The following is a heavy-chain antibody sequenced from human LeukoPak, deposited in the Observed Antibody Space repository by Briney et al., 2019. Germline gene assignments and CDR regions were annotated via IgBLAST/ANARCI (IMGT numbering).Heavy chain of an antibody. D-gene: IGHD3-9*01. CDR3: ARQYYDILTGSRYFDY. Sequence: ASVKVSCKASGFSITSYGFSWVRQAPGQGLEWMGWISDYSGLTYYVQNIQDRVTMTTDTSTSTAYMELRSLRSDDTAVYYCARQYYDILTGSRYFDYWGQGTLVTVSS. CDR2: ISDYSGLT. V-gene: IGHV1-18*01. CDR1: GFSITSYG. J-gene: IGHJ4*02.